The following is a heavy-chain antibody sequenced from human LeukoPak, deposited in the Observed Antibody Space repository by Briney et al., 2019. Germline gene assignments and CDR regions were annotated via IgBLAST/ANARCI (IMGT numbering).Heavy chain of an antibody. CDR1: GFTFSSYA. CDR3: AKDQVLMDV. Sequence: GGSLRLSCAASGFTFSSYAMSWVRQAPGKGLEWVSSISGSGGRTHYTDSVKGRFTISRDNSKNTLYLQMNSLRAEDTAVYYCAKDQVLMDVWGKGTTVTISS. J-gene: IGHJ6*04. CDR2: ISGSGGRT. D-gene: IGHD3-3*01. V-gene: IGHV3-23*01.